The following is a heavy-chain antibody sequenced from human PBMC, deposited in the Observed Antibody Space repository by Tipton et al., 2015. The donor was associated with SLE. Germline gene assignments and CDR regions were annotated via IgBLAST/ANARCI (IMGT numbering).Heavy chain of an antibody. CDR1: GFIFSSYD. J-gene: IGHJ4*02. Sequence: SLRLSCAASGFIFSSYDMNWVRQAPGKGLEWVAVISYDASHKYYADSVKGRFTISRDNSKNTLYLQMNSLRAEDTAVYYCASELAGYSYGSWGQGTLVTVSS. CDR2: ISYDASHK. D-gene: IGHD5-18*01. CDR3: ASELAGYSYGS. V-gene: IGHV3-30-3*01.